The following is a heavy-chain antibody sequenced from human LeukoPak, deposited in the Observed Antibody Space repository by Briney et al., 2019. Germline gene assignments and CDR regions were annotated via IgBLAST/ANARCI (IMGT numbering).Heavy chain of an antibody. D-gene: IGHD2-8*01. CDR1: GFTFSSYD. Sequence: GGSLRLSCAASGFTFSSYDMYWVRQAPGKGLEWVAFGRYDGSNKNYADSVQGRFTISRDNSKSTLYLHMTSLRTEDTAVYFCARYAEVYYYVDLWGTGTTVIVSS. CDR3: ARYAEVYYYVDL. J-gene: IGHJ6*03. CDR2: GRYDGSNK. V-gene: IGHV3-30*02.